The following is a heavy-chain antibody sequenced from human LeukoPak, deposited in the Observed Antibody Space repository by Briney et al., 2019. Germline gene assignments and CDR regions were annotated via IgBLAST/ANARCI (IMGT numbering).Heavy chain of an antibody. CDR3: ARRAGAYSHPYDY. CDR1: GFTVSSNS. D-gene: IGHD4/OR15-4a*01. CDR2: IYNSSRI. Sequence: PGGSLRLSCTVSGFTVSSNSMSWVRQAPGKGLEWVSFIYNSSRIHYSDSVKGRFTISRDNSKNTLYLQMNSLRAEDTAAYYCARRAGAYSHPYDYWGQGTLVTVSS. V-gene: IGHV3-53*01. J-gene: IGHJ4*02.